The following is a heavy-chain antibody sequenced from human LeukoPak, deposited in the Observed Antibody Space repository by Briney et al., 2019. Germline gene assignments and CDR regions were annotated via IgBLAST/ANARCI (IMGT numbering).Heavy chain of an antibody. Sequence: GRSLRLSCAASGFAFSNYGMHWVRQAPGKGLEWVAVIWYDGSNEKYADSLKGRFTISRDNSKNRLYLQMTGLRAEDTAVYYCTRDRGGYTYATFDYWGLGTLVTVSS. CDR3: TRDRGGYTYATFDY. V-gene: IGHV3-33*01. CDR1: GFAFSNYG. D-gene: IGHD5-18*01. J-gene: IGHJ4*02. CDR2: IWYDGSNE.